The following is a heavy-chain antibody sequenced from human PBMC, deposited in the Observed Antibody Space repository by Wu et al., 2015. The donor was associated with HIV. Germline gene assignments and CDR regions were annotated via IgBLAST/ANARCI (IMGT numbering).Heavy chain of an antibody. Sequence: QVQLVQSGAEVRTPGASVKVSCKASGYIFTGHYIHWVRQAPGQGLEWMGWINPDNGVTNLLQEFQGRVTMTSDTSISTVYMELRRLRSDDTAVYYCARVALQVWLGSEESYMDVWGKGTTVTVSS. V-gene: IGHV1-2*02. CDR3: ARVALQVWLGSEESYMDV. CDR2: INPDNGVT. D-gene: IGHD5-24*01. J-gene: IGHJ6*03. CDR1: GYIFTGHY.